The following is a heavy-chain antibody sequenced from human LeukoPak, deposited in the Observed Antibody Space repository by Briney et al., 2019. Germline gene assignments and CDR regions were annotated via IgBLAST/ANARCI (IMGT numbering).Heavy chain of an antibody. D-gene: IGHD3-22*01. J-gene: IGHJ6*03. V-gene: IGHV3-48*01. CDR2: ISSSSTSI. Sequence: GGSLRLSCAASGFTFSSYSMNWVRQAPGKGLEWVSYISSSSTSIYYADSVKGRFTISRDNAKDSLYLQMNSLRAEDTALYYCAREGVQWFFYYYMDVWGKGTTVTVSS. CDR1: GFTFSSYS. CDR3: AREGVQWFFYYYMDV.